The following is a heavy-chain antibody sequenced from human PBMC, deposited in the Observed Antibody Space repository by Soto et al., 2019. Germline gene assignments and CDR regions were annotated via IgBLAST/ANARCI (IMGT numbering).Heavy chain of an antibody. CDR1: GGSISSGGYY. V-gene: IGHV4-31*03. CDR2: IYYSGST. Sequence: SETLSLTCTVSGGSISSGGYYWSWIRQQPGKGLEWIGYIYYSGSTYYNPSLKSRVTISVDTSKNQFSLKLSSVTAADTAVYSCASASIAVAGKADWFDPWGQGTLVTVSS. J-gene: IGHJ5*02. CDR3: ASASIAVAGKADWFDP. D-gene: IGHD6-19*01.